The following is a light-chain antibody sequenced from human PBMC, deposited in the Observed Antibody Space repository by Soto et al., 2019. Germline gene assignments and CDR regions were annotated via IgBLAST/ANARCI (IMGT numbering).Light chain of an antibody. CDR1: SSNIGSNT. Sequence: QSVLTQPPSTSGTPGQRVTISCSGSSSNIGSNTVNWYQQLPGTAPKLLIYRNKQRPSGVPDRFSGSKSGTSASLAISGLQSEDEADYYCAAWDGSLKGYVFATGTKLTVL. CDR3: AAWDGSLKGYV. V-gene: IGLV1-44*01. J-gene: IGLJ1*01. CDR2: RNK.